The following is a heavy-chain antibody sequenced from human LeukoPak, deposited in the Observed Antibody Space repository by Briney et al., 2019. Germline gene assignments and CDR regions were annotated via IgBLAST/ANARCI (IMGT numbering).Heavy chain of an antibody. V-gene: IGHV3-43D*04. CDR2: ISWDGGST. Sequence: PGGSLRLSCAASGFNFDDYAMNWVRQSPGKGLEWVSLISWDGGSTYYSYSLNGRFIISRDNSKNSLYLQMNSLRVEDTALYYCARDRCRSSSCYTGRGMAYYMDVWGRGTTVSVSS. CDR1: GFNFDDYA. D-gene: IGHD2-2*02. CDR3: ARDRCRSSSCYTGRGMAYYMDV. J-gene: IGHJ6*03.